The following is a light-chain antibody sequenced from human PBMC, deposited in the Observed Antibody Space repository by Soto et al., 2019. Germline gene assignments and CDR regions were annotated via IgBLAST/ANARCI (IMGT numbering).Light chain of an antibody. J-gene: IGKJ3*01. CDR2: EAS. CDR1: QSVNSY. CDR3: QQYYSTPST. V-gene: IGKV3-11*01. Sequence: EIVLTQSPATLSLSPGDRATLSCRASQSVNSYLAWFQQKPGQAPRLLIYEASTRAEGIPARFSGSGSGTDFTLTISSLQAEDVAVYYCQQYYSTPSTFGPGTKVDIK.